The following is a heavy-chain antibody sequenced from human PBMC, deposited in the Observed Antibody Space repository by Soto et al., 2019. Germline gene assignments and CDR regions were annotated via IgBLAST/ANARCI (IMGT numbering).Heavy chain of an antibody. CDR3: TSACRGYYDSSGYYSCYYYYGMDV. Sequence: LILSCAASGFTFSNAWMNWVRQAPGKGLEWVGRIKSKTDGGTTDYAAPVKGRFTISRDDSKNTLYLQMNSLKPEDTAVYYCTSACRGYYDSSGYYSCYYYYGMDVWGQGTTVTVSS. V-gene: IGHV3-15*07. D-gene: IGHD3-22*01. CDR2: IKSKTDGGTT. J-gene: IGHJ6*02. CDR1: GFTFSNAW.